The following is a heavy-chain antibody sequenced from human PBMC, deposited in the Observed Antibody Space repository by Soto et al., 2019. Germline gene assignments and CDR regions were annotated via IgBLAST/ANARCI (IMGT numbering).Heavy chain of an antibody. J-gene: IGHJ4*02. CDR3: AKARHSSGWYEVGGDYFDY. Sequence: EVQLLESGGGLVQPGGSLRLSCAASGFTFSSYAMSWVRQAPGKGLEWVSAISGSGGSTYYADSVKGRFTISRDNSKNTLYLQMNSLRAEDTAVYYCAKARHSSGWYEVGGDYFDYWGQGTLVTVSS. CDR2: ISGSGGST. CDR1: GFTFSSYA. V-gene: IGHV3-23*01. D-gene: IGHD6-19*01.